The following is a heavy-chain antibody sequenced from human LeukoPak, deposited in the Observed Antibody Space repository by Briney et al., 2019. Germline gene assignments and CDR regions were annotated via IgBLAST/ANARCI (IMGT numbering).Heavy chain of an antibody. CDR2: IYYSGST. CDR3: ARTVYSSGWSDY. V-gene: IGHV4-39*01. D-gene: IGHD6-19*01. CDR1: GGSISSSSYY. J-gene: IGHJ4*02. Sequence: PSETLSLTCTVSGGSISSSSYYWGWIRQPPGKGLEWIGSIYYSGSTYYNPSLKSRVTISVDTSKNQFSLKLSSVTAADTAVYYCARTVYSSGWSDYWGQETLVTVSS.